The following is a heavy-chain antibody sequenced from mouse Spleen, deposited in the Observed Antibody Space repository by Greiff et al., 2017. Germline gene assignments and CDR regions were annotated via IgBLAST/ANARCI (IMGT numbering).Heavy chain of an antibody. CDR1: GYSITSDYA. J-gene: IGHJ1*01. Sequence: EVQLQESGPGLVKPSQSLSLTCTVTGYSITSDYAWNWIRQFPGNKLEWMGYISYSGSTSYNPSLKSRISITRDTSKNQFFLQLNSVTTEDTATYYCARWDYYGSSWYFDVWGAGTTVTVSS. CDR2: ISYSGST. CDR3: ARWDYYGSSWYFDV. D-gene: IGHD1-1*01. V-gene: IGHV3-2*02.